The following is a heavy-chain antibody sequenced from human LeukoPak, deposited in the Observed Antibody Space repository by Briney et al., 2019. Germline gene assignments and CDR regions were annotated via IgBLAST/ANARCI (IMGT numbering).Heavy chain of an antibody. CDR3: ATWGRRLVQKDY. CDR1: GYTFPDYY. V-gene: IGHV1-69-2*01. D-gene: IGHD6-19*01. Sequence: ASVKVSCKVSGYTFPDYYMHWVQQAPGKGLEWMGLVDPEDGETIYAEKFQGRVTITVDTSTDTSYMELSSLRSEGTAVYYCATWGRRLVQKDYWGQGTLVTVSS. J-gene: IGHJ4*02. CDR2: VDPEDGET.